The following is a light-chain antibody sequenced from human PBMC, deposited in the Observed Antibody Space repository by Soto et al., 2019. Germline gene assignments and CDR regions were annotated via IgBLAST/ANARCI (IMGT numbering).Light chain of an antibody. V-gene: IGKV2-30*01. CDR3: MQGTHWPPT. J-gene: IGKJ4*01. CDR2: QVS. Sequence: DVVMTQSPLSLPVTLGQPASISCRSSQSLVYTDGNTYLNWFHQRPGQSPRRLIYQVSTRDSGVRDRFRGAGSGSGFTLRIDSVEAEDVGVYYGMQGTHWPPTIGGGTTVVIK. CDR1: QSLVYTDGNTY.